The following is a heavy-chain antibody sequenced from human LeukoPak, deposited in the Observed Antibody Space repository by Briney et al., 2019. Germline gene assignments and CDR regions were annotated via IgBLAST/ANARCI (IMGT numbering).Heavy chain of an antibody. CDR3: ARSHSSGYNWFDP. D-gene: IGHD3-22*01. J-gene: IGHJ5*02. V-gene: IGHV4-59*08. Sequence: SETLSLTCTVSGGTMRSYYWSRIRPPPGRGLEWIGYLFYTGTTDYNPSLKRRVTISLETSKKQFSLKLNSVTAADTAVYYCARSHSSGYNWFDPWGQGTLVTVSS. CDR2: LFYTGTT. CDR1: GGTMRSYY.